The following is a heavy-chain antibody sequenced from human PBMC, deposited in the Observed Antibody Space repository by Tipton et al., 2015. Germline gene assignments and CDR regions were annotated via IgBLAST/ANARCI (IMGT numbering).Heavy chain of an antibody. J-gene: IGHJ4*03. V-gene: IGHV4-38-2*01. D-gene: IGHD6-6*01. CDR1: AYSISSDYY. Sequence: TLSLTCAVSAYSISSDYYWGWIRQPPGKGLEWIGSISHSGNTNYNPSPKSRVTISVDTSKNQLSLKLSSVTAADTAVYYCATGRSIAARPFDYWGQGTMVTVSS. CDR3: ATGRSIAARPFDY. CDR2: ISHSGNT.